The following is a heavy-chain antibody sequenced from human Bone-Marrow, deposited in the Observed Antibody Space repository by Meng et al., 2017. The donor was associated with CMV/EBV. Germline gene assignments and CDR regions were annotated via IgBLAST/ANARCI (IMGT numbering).Heavy chain of an antibody. D-gene: IGHD3-3*01. CDR3: ARAAQFLSYGFDV. V-gene: IGHV1-18*01. CDR1: GYTFNSYG. CDR2: ISSYDANT. Sequence: ASVKVSCKTSGYTFNSYGINWVRQAPGQGLEWMGRISSYDANTNYAQNFQDRVTMTTDTSTSTAYMELRSLTSDDTAIYFCARAAQFLSYGFDVWGRGTTVTVSS. J-gene: IGHJ6*02.